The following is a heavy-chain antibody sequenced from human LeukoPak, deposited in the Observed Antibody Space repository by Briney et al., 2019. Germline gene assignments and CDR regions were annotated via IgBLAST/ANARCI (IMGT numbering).Heavy chain of an antibody. Sequence: GGSLRLSCSTSGFTFSRYAMHWVRQAPGKGLEYVSAISSNGGSTYYADSVKGRFTISRDNSKNTLYLQMSSLRAEDTAVYYCVKDGSGSYYTYYFDYWGQGTLVTVSS. D-gene: IGHD3-10*01. J-gene: IGHJ4*02. CDR1: GFTFSRYA. CDR2: ISSNGGST. V-gene: IGHV3-64D*06. CDR3: VKDGSGSYYTYYFDY.